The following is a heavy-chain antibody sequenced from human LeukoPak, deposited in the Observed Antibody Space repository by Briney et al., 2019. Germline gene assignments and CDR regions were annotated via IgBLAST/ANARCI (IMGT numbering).Heavy chain of an antibody. CDR2: INHSGST. Sequence: SETLSLTCTVSGGSISSYYWSWIRQPPGKGLEWIGEINHSGSTNYNPSLKSRVTISVDTSKNQFSLKLSSVTAADTAVYYCARTGLLFRKYFDYWGQGTLVTVSS. J-gene: IGHJ4*02. CDR1: GGSISSYY. CDR3: ARTGLLFRKYFDY. D-gene: IGHD2-21*02. V-gene: IGHV4-34*01.